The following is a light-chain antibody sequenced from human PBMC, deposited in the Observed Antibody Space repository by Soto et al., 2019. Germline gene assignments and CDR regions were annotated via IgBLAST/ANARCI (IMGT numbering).Light chain of an antibody. CDR3: QQRSNWPPLFT. CDR1: QSVSSY. J-gene: IGKJ3*01. Sequence: EVVLTQSPATLSLSPGERATLSCRASQSVSSYLAWYQQEPGQAPRLLIYDASNRATGIPARFSGSGSGTDFTLTISSLEPEDFAVYYCQQRSNWPPLFTFGPGTKVDLK. CDR2: DAS. V-gene: IGKV3-11*01.